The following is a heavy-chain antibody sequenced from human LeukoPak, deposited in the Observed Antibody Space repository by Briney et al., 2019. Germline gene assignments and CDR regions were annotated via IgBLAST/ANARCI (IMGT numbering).Heavy chain of an antibody. J-gene: IGHJ4*02. CDR1: GFTFDDYA. CDR2: ISWNSGSI. CDR3: AKAAWFGELSGDYFDY. V-gene: IGHV3-9*01. D-gene: IGHD3-10*01. Sequence: FLRLSCAASGFTFDDYAMHWVRQAPGKGLEWVSGISWNSGSIGYADSVKGRFTISRDNAKNSLYLQMNSLRAGDTALYYCAKAAWFGELSGDYFDYWGQGTLVTVSS.